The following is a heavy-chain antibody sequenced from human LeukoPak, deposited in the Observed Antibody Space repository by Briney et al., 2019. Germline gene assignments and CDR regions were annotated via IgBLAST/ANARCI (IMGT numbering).Heavy chain of an antibody. D-gene: IGHD1-26*01. J-gene: IGHJ4*02. CDR3: ASRTSGSFFDY. CDR1: GFTFSSYG. Sequence: GRSLRLSCAASGFTFSSYGMHWVRQAPGKGLEWVAVISYDGSNKYYADSVKGRFTISRDNSKNTLDLQMGSLRAEDMAVYYCASRTSGSFFDYWGQGTLVTVSS. CDR2: ISYDGSNK. V-gene: IGHV3-30*03.